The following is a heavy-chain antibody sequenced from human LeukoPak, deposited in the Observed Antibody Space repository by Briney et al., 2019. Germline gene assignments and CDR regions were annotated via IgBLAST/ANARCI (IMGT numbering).Heavy chain of an antibody. J-gene: IGHJ4*02. Sequence: SETPSLTCTVSGYSISSGYYWGWIRQPPGKGLEWIGSIYHSGSTYYNPSLKSRVTISVDTSKNQFSLKLSSVTAADTAVYYCARHRSGWLQSSFDYWGQGTLVTVSS. CDR3: ARHRSGWLQSSFDY. CDR2: IYHSGST. CDR1: GYSISSGYY. D-gene: IGHD5-24*01. V-gene: IGHV4-38-2*02.